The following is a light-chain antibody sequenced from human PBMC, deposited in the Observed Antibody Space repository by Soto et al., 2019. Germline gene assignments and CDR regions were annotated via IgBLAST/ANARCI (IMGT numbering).Light chain of an antibody. CDR2: DAS. J-gene: IGKJ1*01. Sequence: EIVMTQSPATLSVSPGETATLSCRASQSVNSNLAWYQQKPGQAPRLLISDASTRAAGLPARFSGSGSGTEFTLTISSLQSEDFAVYFCQQSNNWPKTFGQGT. CDR1: QSVNSN. CDR3: QQSNNWPKT. V-gene: IGKV3-15*01.